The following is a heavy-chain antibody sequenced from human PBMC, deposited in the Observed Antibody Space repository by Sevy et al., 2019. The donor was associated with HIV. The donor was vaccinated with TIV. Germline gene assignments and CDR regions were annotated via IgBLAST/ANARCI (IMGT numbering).Heavy chain of an antibody. CDR2: IYDGGTT. D-gene: IGHD5-18*01. Sequence: SETLSLTCAVPGAAVSGYFWSWVRQPPGKGLEWLGYIYDGGTTNYNPSLDSRLTISVDTSKNQFSLKLSSVTAADTAVYYCARGLQLWLGHFDYWGQGTLVTVSS. CDR3: ARGLQLWLGHFDY. J-gene: IGHJ4*02. CDR1: GAAVSGYF. V-gene: IGHV4-59*02.